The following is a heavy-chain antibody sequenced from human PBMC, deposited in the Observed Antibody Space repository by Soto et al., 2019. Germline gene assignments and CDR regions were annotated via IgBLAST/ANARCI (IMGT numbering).Heavy chain of an antibody. V-gene: IGHV3-48*01. CDR2: ISSSSSTI. CDR1: GFTFGGYS. CDR3: ASDSSGWSNYFDY. D-gene: IGHD6-19*01. J-gene: IGHJ4*02. Sequence: PGGPLRLSCAASGFTFGGYSINWVRQAPGKGLEWVSYISSSSSTIYYADSVKGRFTISRDNAKNSLYLQMNSLRAEDTAVYYCASDSSGWSNYFDYWGQGTLVTVFS.